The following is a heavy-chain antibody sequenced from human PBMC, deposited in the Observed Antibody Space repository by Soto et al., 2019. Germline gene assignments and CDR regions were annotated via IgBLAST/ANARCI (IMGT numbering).Heavy chain of an antibody. CDR2: IKQDGSEK. D-gene: IGHD3-3*01. J-gene: IGHJ4*02. Sequence: GGSLRLSCAASGFTFSSYWMSWVRQAPGKGLEWVANIKQDGSEKYYVDSVKGRFTISRDNAKNSLYPQMNSLRAEDKAVYYCARTLTLRFLEWSDYWGQGTLVTVSS. CDR1: GFTFSSYW. V-gene: IGHV3-7*03. CDR3: ARTLTLRFLEWSDY.